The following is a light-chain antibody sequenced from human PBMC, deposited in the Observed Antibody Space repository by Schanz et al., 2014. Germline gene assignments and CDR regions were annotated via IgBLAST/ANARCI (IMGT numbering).Light chain of an antibody. CDR3: LQDYNYPKT. J-gene: IGKJ2*01. CDR2: DAS. V-gene: IGKV1-5*01. Sequence: DIQMTQSPSTLSAFVGDRVTITCRASQSITSWLAWYQQKLGKAPKLLIYDASSLESGVPSRFSGSGSGTEFTLTISSLQPEDFATYYCLQDYNYPKTFGQGTKLEIK. CDR1: QSITSW.